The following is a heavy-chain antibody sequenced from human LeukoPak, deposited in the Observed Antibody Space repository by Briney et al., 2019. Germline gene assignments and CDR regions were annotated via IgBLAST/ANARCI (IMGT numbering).Heavy chain of an antibody. CDR2: IIPIFGTA. Sequence: GASVKVSCKASEGTFSSYAISWVRQAPGQGLEWMGGIIPIFGTANYAQKFQGRVTITTDESASTAYMELSSLRSEDTAVYYCASSRGYDVGGYFDYWGQGTLVTVSS. CDR1: EGTFSSYA. D-gene: IGHD5-12*01. CDR3: ASSRGYDVGGYFDY. J-gene: IGHJ4*02. V-gene: IGHV1-69*05.